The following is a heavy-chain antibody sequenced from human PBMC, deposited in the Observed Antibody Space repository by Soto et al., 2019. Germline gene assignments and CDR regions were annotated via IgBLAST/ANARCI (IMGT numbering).Heavy chain of an antibody. V-gene: IGHV3-23*01. J-gene: IGHJ4*02. Sequence: GGSLRDWCGAAGGTCVDYGMSWVRQTPGKGLEWVSTISGNGGSTYYADSVKGRFTISRDNSKNMLFLQINSLRDDDSAVYYCAKRPASIITFDYWGQGTPVTVSS. CDR3: AKRPASIITFDY. CDR1: GGTCVDYG. CDR2: ISGNGGST. D-gene: IGHD2-2*01.